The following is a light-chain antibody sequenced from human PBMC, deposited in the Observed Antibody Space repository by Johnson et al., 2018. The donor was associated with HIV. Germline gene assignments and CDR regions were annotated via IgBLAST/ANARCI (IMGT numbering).Light chain of an antibody. V-gene: IGLV1-51*01. CDR3: GTWDSSLSALYV. Sequence: QSALTQPPSVSAAPGQKVTISCSGSSSNIGNSYVSWYQQLPGTAPKLLIYDNNKRPSGIPDRFSGSKSGTSATLGITGLQTGDEADYYCGTWDSSLSALYVFGPGTKVTVL. CDR1: SSNIGNSY. CDR2: DNN. J-gene: IGLJ1*01.